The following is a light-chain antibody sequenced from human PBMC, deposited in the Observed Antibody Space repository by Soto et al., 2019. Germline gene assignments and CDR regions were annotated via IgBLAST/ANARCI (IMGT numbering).Light chain of an antibody. J-gene: IGKJ1*01. Sequence: EIVLTQSPGTLSLSPGERATLSCRASQIVSSYLAWYQQKPGQAPRLLIYDASNRATGIPARFSGSGSGTDFTLTISSLEPEDFAVYCCQQRSNWPRTFGQGTKV. CDR1: QIVSSY. CDR2: DAS. V-gene: IGKV3-11*01. CDR3: QQRSNWPRT.